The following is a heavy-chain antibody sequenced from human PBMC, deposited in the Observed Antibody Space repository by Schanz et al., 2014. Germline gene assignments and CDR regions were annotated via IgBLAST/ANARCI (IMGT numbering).Heavy chain of an antibody. CDR1: GFTFSSHW. J-gene: IGHJ4*02. CDR3: ARDHTTESYYSAGPPIDY. V-gene: IGHV3-74*02. D-gene: IGHD1-26*01. Sequence: VHLLESGGGLVEPGGSLRLSCAASGFTFSSHWMHWVRQDPGKGLVWVARINSVGSNTDYADSVTGRFTISRDNAENTLFLQMNSLRAEDTAVYYCARDHTTESYYSAGPPIDYWGQGTLVTVSS. CDR2: INSVGSNT.